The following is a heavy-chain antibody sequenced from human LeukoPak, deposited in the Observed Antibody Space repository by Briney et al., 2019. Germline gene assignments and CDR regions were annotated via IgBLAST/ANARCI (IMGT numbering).Heavy chain of an antibody. Sequence: ASVRVSCKASGYTFTTYAIHWVRQAPGRSLEWMGRINAGNGDAKYSQNFHDRITITRDTSASTVYMELTSPRSVDTAVYYCGKSAPSGFDPWGQGTLVTVSS. V-gene: IGHV1-3*01. CDR2: INAGNGDA. J-gene: IGHJ5*02. CDR1: GYTFTTYA. D-gene: IGHD3-3*01. CDR3: GKSAPSGFDP.